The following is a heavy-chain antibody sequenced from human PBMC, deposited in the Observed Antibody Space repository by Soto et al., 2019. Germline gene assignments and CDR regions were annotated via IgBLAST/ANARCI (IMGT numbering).Heavy chain of an antibody. CDR3: AKDRRADWESYYYYAMDV. Sequence: VASVKVSCKASGGTFSSFTISWVQQAPGQGLKWMGGIIPIYGTANYAQKFQDRVTIIADASTTTAYMELGSLRSEDTAIYYWAKDRRADWESYYYYAMDVWGQGITVTVYS. CDR1: GGTFSSFT. D-gene: IGHD1-26*01. J-gene: IGHJ6*02. V-gene: IGHV1-69*13. CDR2: IIPIYGTA.